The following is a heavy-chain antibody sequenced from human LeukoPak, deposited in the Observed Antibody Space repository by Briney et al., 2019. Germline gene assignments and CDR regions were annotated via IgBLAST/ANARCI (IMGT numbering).Heavy chain of an antibody. CDR2: ISGSGGST. Sequence: PGGSLRLSCAASGFTFSSYAMSWVRQAPGKGLEWVSAISGSGGSTYYADSVKGRFTISRDNSKNTLYLRMNSLRAEDTAEYYCAKARKGIAAAGTWFDPWGQGTLVTVSS. D-gene: IGHD6-13*01. V-gene: IGHV3-23*01. CDR1: GFTFSSYA. J-gene: IGHJ5*02. CDR3: AKARKGIAAAGTWFDP.